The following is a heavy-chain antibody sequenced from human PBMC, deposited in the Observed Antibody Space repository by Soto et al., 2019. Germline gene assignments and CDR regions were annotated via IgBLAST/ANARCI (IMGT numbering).Heavy chain of an antibody. Sequence: QVQLVQSGAEVKKPGSSVKVSCKASGGTFSSYAISWVRQAPGQGLEWMGGIIPIFGTANYARKFQGRVTITADKSTSTAYMELSSLRSEDTAVYYCASDPYSSSRTVHYYGMDVWGQGTTVTVSS. D-gene: IGHD6-13*01. CDR1: GGTFSSYA. V-gene: IGHV1-69*06. CDR3: ASDPYSSSRTVHYYGMDV. CDR2: IIPIFGTA. J-gene: IGHJ6*02.